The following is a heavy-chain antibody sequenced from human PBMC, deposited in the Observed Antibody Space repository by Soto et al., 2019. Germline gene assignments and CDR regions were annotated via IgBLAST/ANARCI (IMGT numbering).Heavy chain of an antibody. D-gene: IGHD3-3*01. CDR2: IYYSGST. Sequence: KTSETLSLTCTVSGGSISSSSYYWGWIRQPPGKGLEWIGSIYYSGSTYYNPSLKSRVTISVDTSKNQFSLKLSSVTAADTAVYYCARALGSRFMEWPRFDPWGQGRLVTVSS. V-gene: IGHV4-39*01. CDR3: ARALGSRFMEWPRFDP. J-gene: IGHJ5*02. CDR1: GGSISSSSYY.